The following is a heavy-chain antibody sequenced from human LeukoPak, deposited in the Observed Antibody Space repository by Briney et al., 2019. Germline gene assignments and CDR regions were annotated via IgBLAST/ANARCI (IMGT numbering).Heavy chain of an antibody. CDR2: IYYSGST. Sequence: PSETLSLTCTVSGGSISSYYWSWIRQPPGKGLECIGYIYYSGSTNYNPSLKSRVTISVDTSKDQFSLKLSSVTAADTAVYYCARLGSTVVWDYYYGMDVWGQGTTVTVSS. CDR1: GGSISSYY. J-gene: IGHJ6*02. D-gene: IGHD4-23*01. CDR3: ARLGSTVVWDYYYGMDV. V-gene: IGHV4-59*08.